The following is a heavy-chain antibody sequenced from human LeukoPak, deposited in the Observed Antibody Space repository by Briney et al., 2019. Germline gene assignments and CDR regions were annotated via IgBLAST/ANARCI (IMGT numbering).Heavy chain of an antibody. CDR1: GGSISSGSYY. Sequence: PSQTLSLTCTVSGGSISSGSYYWSWIRQPAGKGLEWIGRIYTSGSTNYNPSLKSRVTISVDTSKNQFSLKLSSVTAADTAVYYCARRSADYYDSSGYRYYYFDYWGQGTLVTVSS. D-gene: IGHD3-22*01. CDR3: ARRSADYYDSSGYRYYYFDY. J-gene: IGHJ4*02. V-gene: IGHV4-61*02. CDR2: IYTSGST.